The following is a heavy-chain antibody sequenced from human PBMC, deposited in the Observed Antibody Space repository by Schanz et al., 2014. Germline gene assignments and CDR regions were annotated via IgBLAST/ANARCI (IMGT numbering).Heavy chain of an antibody. Sequence: EGQLLASGGGLIQPGGSLRLSCTASGFAFSSYSMNWVRQAPGKGLEWVSSISSSSSYIYYADSVKGRFTISRDNAKNSLYLQMNSLRAEDTAVYYCAKQIHYDILTVTRNWGQGTLVTVSS. J-gene: IGHJ4*02. V-gene: IGHV3-21*04. D-gene: IGHD3-9*01. CDR3: AKQIHYDILTVTRN. CDR2: ISSSSSYI. CDR1: GFAFSSYS.